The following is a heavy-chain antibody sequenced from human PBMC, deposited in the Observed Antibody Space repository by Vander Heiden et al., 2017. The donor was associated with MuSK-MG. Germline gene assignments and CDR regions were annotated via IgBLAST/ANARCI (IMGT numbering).Heavy chain of an antibody. J-gene: IGHJ3*02. CDR3: ARDPLSGDAIDM. Sequence: QVHLVQSGAEVTKPGASVTVSCKASGYTFTGSYIHWVRQSPGQGLEWMGWINPNSGDTNFAQKFQGRVTMTRDTSISTAYMELSSLRSDDTAVYYCARDPLSGDAIDMWGQGTMVTVSS. CDR2: INPNSGDT. CDR1: GYTFTGSY. D-gene: IGHD1-26*01. V-gene: IGHV1-2*02.